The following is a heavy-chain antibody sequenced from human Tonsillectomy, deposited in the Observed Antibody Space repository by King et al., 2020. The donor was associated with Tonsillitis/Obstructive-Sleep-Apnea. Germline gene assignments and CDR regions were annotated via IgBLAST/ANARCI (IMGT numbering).Heavy chain of an antibody. CDR3: ARHGGYSYGYSDN. V-gene: IGHV5-10-1*01. J-gene: IGHJ4*02. CDR1: GYSFTSYW. CDR2: IDPRDSYT. Sequence: VQLVESGAEVKKPGESLRISCKSSGYSFTSYWISWVRQMPGKGLEWMGRIDPRDSYTNNSSSFQGHVTISVDKSISTAYLQWSSLKASDTAMYYCARHGGYSYGYSDNWGQGTLVTVSS. D-gene: IGHD5-18*01.